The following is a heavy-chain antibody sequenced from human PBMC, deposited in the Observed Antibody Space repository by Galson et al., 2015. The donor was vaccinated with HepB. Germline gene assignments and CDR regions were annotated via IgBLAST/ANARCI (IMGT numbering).Heavy chain of an antibody. CDR3: ARDPHVEDGDYDN. Sequence: ETLSLTCAVSGGSISSSNWWSWVRQPPGKGLEWIGEIYHSGSTNYNPSLKSRVTISVDKSKNQFSLKLSSVTAADTAVYYCARDPHVEDGDYDNWGQGTLVTVSS. J-gene: IGHJ4*02. CDR2: IYHSGST. V-gene: IGHV4-4*02. CDR1: GGSISSSNW. D-gene: IGHD4-17*01.